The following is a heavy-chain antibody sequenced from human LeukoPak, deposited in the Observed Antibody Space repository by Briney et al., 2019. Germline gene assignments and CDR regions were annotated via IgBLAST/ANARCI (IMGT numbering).Heavy chain of an antibody. CDR2: IYYSGST. CDR3: ASNDSSGWKRGFDY. J-gene: IGHJ4*02. D-gene: IGHD6-19*01. Sequence: KPSETLSLTCTVSGGSISSYYWSWIRQPPGKGLEWIGYIYYSGSTNYNPSLKSRVTISVDTSKNQFSLKLSSVTAADMAVYYCASNDSSGWKRGFDYWGQGTLVTVSS. CDR1: GGSISSYY. V-gene: IGHV4-59*01.